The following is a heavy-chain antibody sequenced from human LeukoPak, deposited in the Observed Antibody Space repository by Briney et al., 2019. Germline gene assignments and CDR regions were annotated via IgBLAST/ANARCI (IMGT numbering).Heavy chain of an antibody. J-gene: IGHJ4*02. CDR3: ATYYYDSSGYYSPFDY. CDR2: IIPIFGTA. D-gene: IGHD3-22*01. Sequence: SVKVSCKASGYTFTSYGISWVRQAPGQGLEWMGGIIPIFGTANYAQKLQGRVTITADESTSTAYMELSSLRSEDTAVYYCATYYYDSSGYYSPFDYWGQGTLVTVSS. CDR1: GYTFTSYG. V-gene: IGHV1-69*13.